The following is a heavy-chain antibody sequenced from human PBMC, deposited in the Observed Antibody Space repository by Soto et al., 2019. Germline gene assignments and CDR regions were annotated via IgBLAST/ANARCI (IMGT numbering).Heavy chain of an antibody. V-gene: IGHV3-33*01. J-gene: IGHJ3*02. CDR3: ARWREAVACFTDDAFDI. Sequence: QVQLVESGGGVVQPGRSLRLSCAASGFTFSSYGMHWVRQAPGKGLEWVAVIWYDGSNKYYADSVKGRFTISRDNSKNTLYRQMNSLRAEDTAVYYCARWREAVACFTDDAFDIWGQGTMVTVSS. CDR1: GFTFSSYG. D-gene: IGHD6-19*01. CDR2: IWYDGSNK.